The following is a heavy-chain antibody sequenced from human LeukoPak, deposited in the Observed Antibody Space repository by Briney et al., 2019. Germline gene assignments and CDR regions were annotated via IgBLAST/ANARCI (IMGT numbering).Heavy chain of an antibody. CDR3: ARELPSYYDILTGYYGGSRRGFDY. CDR2: INHSGST. D-gene: IGHD3-9*01. Sequence: PSETLSLTCAGYGGSFSGYYWSWIRQPPGKGLEWIGEINHSGSTNYNPSLKSRVTISVDTSKNQFSLKLSSVTAADTAVYYCARELPSYYDILTGYYGGSRRGFDYWGQGTLVTVSS. V-gene: IGHV4-34*01. CDR1: GGSFSGYY. J-gene: IGHJ4*02.